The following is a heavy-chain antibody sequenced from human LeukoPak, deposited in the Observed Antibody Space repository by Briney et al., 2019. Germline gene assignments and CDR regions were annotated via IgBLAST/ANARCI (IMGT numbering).Heavy chain of an antibody. CDR1: GYTFTSYH. CDR3: ARGRKMATTLKTYYFDY. J-gene: IGHJ4*02. D-gene: IGHD5-24*01. V-gene: IGHV1-8*03. CDR2: MNPNSGNT. Sequence: ASVKVSCKASGYTFTSYHINGVRQATGQGLEWMGWMNPNSGNTGYAQKFQGRVTITRNTSISTAYMELSSLRSEDTAVYYRARGRKMATTLKTYYFDYWGQGTLVTVSS.